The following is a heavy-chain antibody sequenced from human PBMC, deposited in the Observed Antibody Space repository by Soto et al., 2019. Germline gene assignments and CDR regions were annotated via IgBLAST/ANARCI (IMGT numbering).Heavy chain of an antibody. Sequence: QVQLVASGGGVVQPGRSLRLSCAASGFTFSSYGMHWVRQAPGKGLEWVAVIWYDGSNKYYADSVKGRLTISRDNSRNSLFLQINSLRAEDAGVYYCARHEALKRHYDYGWGIYPDCWGQGTLVTVSS. CDR1: GFTFSSYG. J-gene: IGHJ4*02. CDR2: IWYDGSNK. CDR3: ARHEALKRHYDYGWGIYPDC. D-gene: IGHD3-16*02. V-gene: IGHV3-33*01.